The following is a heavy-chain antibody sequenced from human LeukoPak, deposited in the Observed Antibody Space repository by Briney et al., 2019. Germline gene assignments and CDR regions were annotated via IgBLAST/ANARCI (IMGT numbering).Heavy chain of an antibody. D-gene: IGHD2/OR15-2a*01. V-gene: IGHV3-30*02. Sequence: PGGSLRLSCAASGFTFSSYGMHWVRQAPGKGLEWVTFIRYDGSNKYYADSVKGRFTISRDNSKNTLYLQMNSLRAEDTAVYYCARDRDNSFDYWGQGTLVTVSS. J-gene: IGHJ4*02. CDR2: IRYDGSNK. CDR3: ARDRDNSFDY. CDR1: GFTFSSYG.